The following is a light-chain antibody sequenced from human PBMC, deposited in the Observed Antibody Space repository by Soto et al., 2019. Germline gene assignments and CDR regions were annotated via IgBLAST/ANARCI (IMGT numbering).Light chain of an antibody. CDR1: QTVRNNY. CDR2: DAS. V-gene: IGKV3-20*01. J-gene: IGKJ4*01. CDR3: QQFSRYPLT. Sequence: EFVLTQSPGTLSLSPGERATLSCRASQTVRNNYLAWYQQQPGQAPRLLIYDASSRATGIPDRFSGGGFGTDFTLTISRLEPEDFAVYYCQQFSRYPLTFGGGTKVEIK.